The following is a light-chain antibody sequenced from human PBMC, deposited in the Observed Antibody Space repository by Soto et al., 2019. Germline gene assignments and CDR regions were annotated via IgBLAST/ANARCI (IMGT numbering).Light chain of an antibody. CDR1: KNDIGVYDF. Sequence: QSALAQPPSASGSPGQSVTISCTGTKNDIGVYDFVSWYQHHPGKAPRLIIYEVVQRPSGVPDRFSGSKSGNTASLTVSGLQAADESDYLCKSAAGSRTYVFGRGTTVTV. CDR3: KSAAGSRTYV. V-gene: IGLV2-8*01. J-gene: IGLJ1*01. CDR2: EVV.